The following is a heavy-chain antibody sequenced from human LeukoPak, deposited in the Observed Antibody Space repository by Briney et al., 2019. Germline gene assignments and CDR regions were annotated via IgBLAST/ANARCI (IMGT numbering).Heavy chain of an antibody. Sequence: SETLSLTCTVSGGSISSGHYYLNWIRQPAGKGLEWIGRIYTSGSTNYNPSLKSRVTISVDTSKNQFSLKLSSVTAADTAVYYCARDRTYCSSTSCEGHWFDPWGQGTLVTVSS. D-gene: IGHD2-2*01. J-gene: IGHJ5*02. V-gene: IGHV4-61*02. CDR1: GGSISSGHYY. CDR3: ARDRTYCSSTSCEGHWFDP. CDR2: IYTSGST.